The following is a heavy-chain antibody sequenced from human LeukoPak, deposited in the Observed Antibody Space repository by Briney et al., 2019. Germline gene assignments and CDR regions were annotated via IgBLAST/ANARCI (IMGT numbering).Heavy chain of an antibody. D-gene: IGHD3-16*02. CDR3: ASGGYVWGSYRPTPSYFDY. CDR1: GYTFTSYD. V-gene: IGHV1-8*01. Sequence: ASVKVSCKASGYTFTSYDINWVRQATGQGLEWMGWMNPNSGNTGYAQKFQGRVTITADESTSTAYMELSSLRSEDTAVYYCASGGYVWGSYRPTPSYFDYWGQGTLVTVSS. J-gene: IGHJ4*02. CDR2: MNPNSGNT.